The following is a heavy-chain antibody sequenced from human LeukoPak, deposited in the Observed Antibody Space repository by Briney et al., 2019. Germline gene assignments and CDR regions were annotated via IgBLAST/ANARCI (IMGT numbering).Heavy chain of an antibody. J-gene: IGHJ4*02. V-gene: IGHV4-39*01. CDR3: ARPSSGKGY. CDR1: GGSISSSSYY. Sequence: SETLSLTCTVSGGSISSSSYYWGWIRQPPGKGLEWIGSVYYSGSTYYNPSLKSRVTISVDTPKNQFSLKLSSVTAADTAVYYCARPSSGKGYWGQGTLVTVSS. D-gene: IGHD6-19*01. CDR2: VYYSGST.